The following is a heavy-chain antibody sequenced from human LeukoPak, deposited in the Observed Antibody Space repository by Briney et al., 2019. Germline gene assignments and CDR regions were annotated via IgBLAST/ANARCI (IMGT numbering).Heavy chain of an antibody. J-gene: IGHJ4*02. CDR2: IYYSGST. CDR3: ARVPYSSSWYQFDY. V-gene: IGHV4-59*08. D-gene: IGHD6-13*01. Sequence: SETLSLTCTVSGGSISSSYWSWIRQPPGKGLEWIGYIYYSGSTNYNPSLKSRVTISVDTSKNQFSLKLSSVTAADTAVYYCARVPYSSSWYQFDYWGQGTLVTVSS. CDR1: GGSISSSY.